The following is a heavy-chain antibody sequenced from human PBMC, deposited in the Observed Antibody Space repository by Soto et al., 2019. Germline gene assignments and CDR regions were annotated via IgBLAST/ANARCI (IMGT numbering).Heavy chain of an antibody. J-gene: IGHJ5*02. Sequence: SLRLSCAASGFTFSSYGMHWVRQAPGKGLEWVAVISYDGSNKYYADSVKGRFTISRDNSKNTLYLQMNSLRAEDTAVYYCAKDFWPGTSNWFDPWGQGTLVTVSS. D-gene: IGHD1-7*01. V-gene: IGHV3-30*18. CDR1: GFTFSSYG. CDR3: AKDFWPGTSNWFDP. CDR2: ISYDGSNK.